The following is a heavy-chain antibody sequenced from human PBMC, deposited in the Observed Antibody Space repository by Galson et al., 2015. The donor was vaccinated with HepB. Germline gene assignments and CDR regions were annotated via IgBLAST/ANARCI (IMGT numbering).Heavy chain of an antibody. Sequence: SLRLSCAASGFTFSGYWMSWVRQVPGRGLEWLANIKDDGSATNHVDSVKGRFTTSRDNAKNSLYLQMNSLRAEDAAVYYCAREIVGLTVVWDYWGQGTLVTVSS. CDR3: AREIVGLTVVWDY. J-gene: IGHJ4*02. V-gene: IGHV3-7*01. CDR1: GFTFSGYW. CDR2: IKDDGSAT. D-gene: IGHD1-26*01.